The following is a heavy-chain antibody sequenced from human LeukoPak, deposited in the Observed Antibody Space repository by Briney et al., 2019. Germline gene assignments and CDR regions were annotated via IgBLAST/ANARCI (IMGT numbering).Heavy chain of an antibody. CDR1: GFTFSSYW. Sequence: PGGSLRLSCAASGFTFSSYWLSWVRQAPGKGLEWVSVIYSGGSTYYADSVKGRFTISRDNSKNTLYLQMNSLRVEDTAVYYCALGLVTDYWGQGTLVTVSS. CDR2: IYSGGST. V-gene: IGHV3-66*01. CDR3: ALGLVTDY. J-gene: IGHJ4*02. D-gene: IGHD3-9*01.